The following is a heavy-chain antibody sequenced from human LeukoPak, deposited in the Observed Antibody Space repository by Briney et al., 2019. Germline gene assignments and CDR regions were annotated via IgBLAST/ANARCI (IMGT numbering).Heavy chain of an antibody. J-gene: IGHJ3*02. Sequence: GGSLRLSCAASGFTVSSNYMSWVRQAPGKGLEWVSVIYSGGNTYYADSVKGRFTISRDNSKNTLYLQMNSLRAEDTAVYYCARLTYGDYAFDIWGQGTMVTVSS. D-gene: IGHD4-17*01. CDR2: IYSGGNT. CDR3: ARLTYGDYAFDI. V-gene: IGHV3-66*01. CDR1: GFTVSSNY.